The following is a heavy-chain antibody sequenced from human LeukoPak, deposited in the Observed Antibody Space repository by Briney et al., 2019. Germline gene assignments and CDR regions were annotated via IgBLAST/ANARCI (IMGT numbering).Heavy chain of an antibody. CDR3: TITIVGVTTWFDP. J-gene: IGHJ5*02. CDR2: IKNKTNGGTT. Sequence: KSGGSLRLSCAASGFTLSNAYMSWVRQAPGKGLEWVGRIKNKTNGGTTDYAAPVKGRFTISRDDSKNTLYLQMNSLKTEDTAVYYCTITIVGVTTWFDPWGQGTLVTVSS. CDR1: GFTLSNAY. V-gene: IGHV3-15*01. D-gene: IGHD1-26*01.